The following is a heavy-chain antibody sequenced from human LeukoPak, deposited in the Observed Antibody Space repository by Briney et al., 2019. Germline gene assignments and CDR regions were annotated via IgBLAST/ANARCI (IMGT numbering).Heavy chain of an antibody. D-gene: IGHD6-19*01. Sequence: GRSLRLSCAASGHTFSTYVMLCVRQAPGKGLDWVALIWYDGSNEYYADSVKGRFTISRDNTKNSLYLQMSSLRAEATAVYSCTREPEGYSSDWTRLDYTGQGTLVTVSS. J-gene: IGHJ4*02. CDR3: TREPEGYSSDWTRLDY. V-gene: IGHV3-33*01. CDR2: IWYDGSNE. CDR1: GHTFSTYV.